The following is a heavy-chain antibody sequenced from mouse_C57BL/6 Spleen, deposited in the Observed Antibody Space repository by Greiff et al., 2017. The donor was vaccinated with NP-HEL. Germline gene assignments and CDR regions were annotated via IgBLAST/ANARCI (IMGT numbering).Heavy chain of an antibody. CDR3: TNYGSSYGGYYFDY. Sequence: VQLQQSGAELVRPGASVKLSCTASGFNIKDDYMHWVKQRPEQGLEWIGWIDPENGDTEYASKFQGKATITADTSSNTAYLQLSSLTSEDTAVYYCTNYGSSYGGYYFDYWGQGTTLTVSS. J-gene: IGHJ2*01. CDR2: IDPENGDT. D-gene: IGHD1-1*01. V-gene: IGHV14-4*01. CDR1: GFNIKDDY.